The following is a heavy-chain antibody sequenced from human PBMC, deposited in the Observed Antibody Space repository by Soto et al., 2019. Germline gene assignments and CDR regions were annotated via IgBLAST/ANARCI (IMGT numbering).Heavy chain of an antibody. CDR2: ITPFNGNT. CDR3: ASARDNHFLSGYLLDV. Sequence: QMQLVQSGAEVEKTGSSVKVSCKASGYTFTYRYLHWLRQAPGQALEWMGWITPFNGNTNYAQKFQDRVTILRDRSMITAYRELSSRRSEDTAMYYCASARDNHFLSGYLLDVWWKGTTVTFSS. V-gene: IGHV1-45*02. D-gene: IGHD3-3*02. CDR1: GYTFTYRY. J-gene: IGHJ6*01.